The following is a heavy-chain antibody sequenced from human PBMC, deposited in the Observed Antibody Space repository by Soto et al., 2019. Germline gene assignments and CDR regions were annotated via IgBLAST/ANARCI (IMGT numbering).Heavy chain of an antibody. CDR2: IKSKTDGGTT. V-gene: IGHV3-15*01. D-gene: IGHD3-16*02. CDR3: AKTSYDYVWGSYRYNFNQWYFDL. CDR1: GFTFSNAW. J-gene: IGHJ2*01. Sequence: EVQLVESGGGLVKPGGSLRLSCAASGFTFSNAWMSWVRQAPGKGLEWVGRIKSKTDGGTTDYAAPVKGRFTISRDDSKNTLYLQMNSLRAEDTAVYYCAKTSYDYVWGSYRYNFNQWYFDLWGRGTLVTVSS.